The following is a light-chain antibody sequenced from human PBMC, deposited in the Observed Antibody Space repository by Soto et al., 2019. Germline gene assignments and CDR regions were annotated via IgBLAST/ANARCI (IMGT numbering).Light chain of an antibody. CDR1: QSVSSSY. CDR2: GAS. CDR3: QQYNYLIT. J-gene: IGKJ5*01. Sequence: EIVLTQSPGTLSLSPGERSTLSCSASQSVSSSYLAWYQQKPGQAPRLLMYGASTRATGIPARFSGSGSGTEFTLTITSLQPEDFAVYYCQQYNYLITFGQGTRLEIK. V-gene: IGKV3-20*01.